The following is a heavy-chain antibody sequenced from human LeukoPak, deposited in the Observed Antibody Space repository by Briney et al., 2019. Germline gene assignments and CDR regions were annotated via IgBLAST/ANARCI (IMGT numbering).Heavy chain of an antibody. D-gene: IGHD6-19*01. Sequence: GGSLRLSCAASGFTFSSYWMSWVRQAPGKGLEWVAKINQDGSEKYYVDSVKGRFTISRDNPKNSLYLQINSLGAEDTALYYCAKGVYSSGNLDYWGQGTLVTVSS. CDR2: INQDGSEK. CDR1: GFTFSSYW. J-gene: IGHJ4*02. V-gene: IGHV3-7*03. CDR3: AKGVYSSGNLDY.